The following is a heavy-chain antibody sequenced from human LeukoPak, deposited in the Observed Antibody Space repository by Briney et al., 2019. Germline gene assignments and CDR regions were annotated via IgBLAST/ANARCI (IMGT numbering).Heavy chain of an antibody. CDR3: AKEIHYGSGSPIDY. CDR2: ISGSGGST. J-gene: IGHJ4*02. Sequence: GGSLRLSCAASGFTFSSYAMSWVRQAPGKGLEWVSAISGSGGSTYYAGSVKGRFTISRDNSKNTLYLQMNSLRAEDTAVYYCAKEIHYGSGSPIDYWGQGTLVTVSS. CDR1: GFTFSSYA. V-gene: IGHV3-23*01. D-gene: IGHD3-10*01.